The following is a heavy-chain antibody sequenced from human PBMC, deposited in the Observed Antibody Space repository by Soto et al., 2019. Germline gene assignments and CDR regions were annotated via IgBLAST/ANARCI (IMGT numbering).Heavy chain of an antibody. CDR3: ASAALVGSAAYFDY. CDR2: IIPSGGST. CDR1: GYTFTTYY. V-gene: IGHV1-46*01. Sequence: QVQLVQSGAEVKKPGASVKVSCKASGYTFTTYYMHWVRQAPGQGLEWMGIIIPSGGSTSYSQKCQGRVPMTRDTSTSTVFLELRSLTSADTAVYDCASAALVGSAAYFDYWGQGTLVSVSS. D-gene: IGHD2-2*01. J-gene: IGHJ4*02.